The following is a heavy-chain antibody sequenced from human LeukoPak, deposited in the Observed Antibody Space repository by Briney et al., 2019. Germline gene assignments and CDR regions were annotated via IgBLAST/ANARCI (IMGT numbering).Heavy chain of an antibody. CDR2: INWNGGST. D-gene: IGHD4-17*01. CDR3: ARDLWDGDSPFDY. J-gene: IGHJ4*02. V-gene: IGHV3-20*04. Sequence: PGGSLRLSCASSGFTFSSFWMSWVRQAPGKGLEWVSGINWNGGSTGYADSVKGRFTISRDNAKNSLYLQMNSLRAEDTALYYCARDLWDGDSPFDYWGQGTLVTVSS. CDR1: GFTFSSFW.